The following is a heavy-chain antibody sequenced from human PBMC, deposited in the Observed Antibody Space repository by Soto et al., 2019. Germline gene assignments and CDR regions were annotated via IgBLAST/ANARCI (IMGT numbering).Heavy chain of an antibody. V-gene: IGHV4-61*01. D-gene: IGHD3-22*01. CDR3: ARGRASSGYYQYFQH. CDR1: GGSISSGYYY. J-gene: IGHJ1*01. Sequence: SGTLSLTCSVSGGSISSGYYYWSWIRQPPVKGLEWIGNIYYSGSTNYNPALKSRVTISVDTSKNQFSLKLSSVTAADTAVYYCARGRASSGYYQYFQHWGQGTLVTVSS. CDR2: IYYSGST.